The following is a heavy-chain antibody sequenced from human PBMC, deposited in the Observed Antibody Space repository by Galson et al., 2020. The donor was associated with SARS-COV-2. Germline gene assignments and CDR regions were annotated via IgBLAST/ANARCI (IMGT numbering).Heavy chain of an antibody. CDR3: ARNPSGPMDYDY. CDR1: GGSLSGSY. CDR2: TDHSGHA. Sequence: SETLSLTCGVYGGSLSGSYWAWIRQSPGKGLEWIGDTDHSGHANCKSSLKSRATISIDTSNNQFSLRLTSVTAADTAVYYCARNPSGPMDYDYWGQGTLVTVSS. J-gene: IGHJ4*02. V-gene: IGHV4-34*01.